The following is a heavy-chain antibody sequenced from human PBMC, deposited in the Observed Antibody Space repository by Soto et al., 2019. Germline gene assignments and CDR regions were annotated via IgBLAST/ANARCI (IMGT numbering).Heavy chain of an antibody. J-gene: IGHJ4*02. V-gene: IGHV1-18*01. CDR2: ISAYNGNT. CDR3: ARIRYCSSTSCYTGFDY. CDR1: GYTFTSYG. D-gene: IGHD2-2*02. Sequence: VSVKVSCKASGYTFTSYGISWVRQAPGQGLEWMGWISAYNGNTNYAQKLQGRVTMTTDTSTSTAYMELRSLRSDDTAVYYCARIRYCSSTSCYTGFDYWGQGTLVTVSS.